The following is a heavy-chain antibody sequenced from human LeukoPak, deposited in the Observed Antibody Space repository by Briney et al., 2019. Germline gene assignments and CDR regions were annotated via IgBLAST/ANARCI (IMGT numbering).Heavy chain of an antibody. CDR2: MQYDGSVI. CDR3: ARDLSDSSGYYVVGAFDY. J-gene: IGHJ4*02. Sequence: GGSLRLSCAASGFSFSDYGTHWVHQAPGKGLEWVTFMQYDGSVIFYTDSVKGRFTISRDNSKNTVYLQMSSLRTEDTAVYYCARDLSDSSGYYVVGAFDYWGQGTLVTVSS. D-gene: IGHD3-22*01. CDR1: GFSFSDYG. V-gene: IGHV3-30*02.